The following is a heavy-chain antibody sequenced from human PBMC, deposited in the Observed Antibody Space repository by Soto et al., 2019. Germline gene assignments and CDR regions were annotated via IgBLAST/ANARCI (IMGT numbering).Heavy chain of an antibody. D-gene: IGHD2-2*01. CDR1: SGSISSSNW. CDR3: ARGSPTTTDIVVVPAAIRGFYYYYYMDV. CDR2: IYHSGST. J-gene: IGHJ6*03. Sequence: SETLSLTCAVSSGSISSSNWWSWVRQPPGKGLEWIGEIYHSGSTNYNPSLKSRVTISVDKSKNQFSLKLSSVTAADTAVYYCARGSPTTTDIVVVPAAIRGFYYYYYMDVWGKGTTVTVSS. V-gene: IGHV4-4*02.